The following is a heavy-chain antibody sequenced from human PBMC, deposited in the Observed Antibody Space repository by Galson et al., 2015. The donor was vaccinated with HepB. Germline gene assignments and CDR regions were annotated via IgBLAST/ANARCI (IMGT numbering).Heavy chain of an antibody. D-gene: IGHD4-23*01. Sequence: SVKVSCKVSGYTLTELSMHWVRQAPGKGLEWMGGFDPEDGETIYAQKFQGRVTMTEDTSTDTAYMELSSLRSEDTAVYYCATGSRTMTTVVSPGLRDAFDIWGQGTMVTVSS. J-gene: IGHJ3*02. V-gene: IGHV1-24*01. CDR2: FDPEDGET. CDR3: ATGSRTMTTVVSPGLRDAFDI. CDR1: GYTLTELS.